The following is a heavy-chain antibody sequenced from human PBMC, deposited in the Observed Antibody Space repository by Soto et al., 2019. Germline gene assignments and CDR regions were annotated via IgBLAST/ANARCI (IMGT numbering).Heavy chain of an antibody. J-gene: IGHJ4*02. CDR3: AWSRGYSGYDPLED. Sequence: GGSLRLSCAASGFTFSIYAMHWVRQAPGKGLEYVSTINSNGGSTFYSNSVKGRFTISRDNSKNTLYLQMGSLRAEDMAVYYCAWSRGYSGYDPLEDWGQGTLVTVSS. V-gene: IGHV3-64*01. D-gene: IGHD5-12*01. CDR2: INSNGGST. CDR1: GFTFSIYA.